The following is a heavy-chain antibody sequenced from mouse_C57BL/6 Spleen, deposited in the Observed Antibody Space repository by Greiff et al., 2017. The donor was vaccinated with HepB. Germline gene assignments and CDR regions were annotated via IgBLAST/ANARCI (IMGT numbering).Heavy chain of an antibody. CDR1: GYAFSSSW. CDR3: AKIYYDYDEDFDY. CDR2: IYPGDGDT. Sequence: LQESGPELVKPGASVKISCKASGYAFSSSWMNWVKQRPGKGLEWIGRIYPGDGDTNYNGKFKGKATLTADKSSSTAYMQLSSLTSEDSAVYFCAKIYYDYDEDFDYWGQGTTLTVSS. J-gene: IGHJ2*01. V-gene: IGHV1-82*01. D-gene: IGHD2-4*01.